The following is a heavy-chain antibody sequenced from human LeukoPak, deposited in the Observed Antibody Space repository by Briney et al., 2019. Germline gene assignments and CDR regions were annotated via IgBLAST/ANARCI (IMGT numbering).Heavy chain of an antibody. J-gene: IGHJ4*02. Sequence: GGSLRLSCAASGFTSTNYSMSCVRQTPGRGLEWVSNGGTDGSGGCYVDSLRGRFTISRANDQNSLFVQVKRLRADDTAMYYCARACGEWPTFDFWGQGTLVTVSS. CDR2: GGTDGSGG. CDR3: ARACGEWPTFDF. V-gene: IGHV3-7*01. D-gene: IGHD3-10*01. CDR1: GFTSTNYS.